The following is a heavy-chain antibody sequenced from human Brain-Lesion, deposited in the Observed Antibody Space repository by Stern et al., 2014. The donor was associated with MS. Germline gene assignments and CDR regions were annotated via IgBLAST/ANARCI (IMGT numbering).Heavy chain of an antibody. CDR3: ARRKVNTMTLDY. D-gene: IGHD5-18*01. J-gene: IGHJ4*02. Sequence: VQLVESGAEVKKPGASVTVSCKPSGYTVSGHYIDWVRQAPGQGPEWMGLINPNTGATIYAQNFRGRVTLTRDTSTTTVYLDLNRLRSDDTAVYYCARRKVNTMTLDYWGQGTLVTVSS. V-gene: IGHV1-2*06. CDR2: INPNTGAT. CDR1: GYTVSGHY.